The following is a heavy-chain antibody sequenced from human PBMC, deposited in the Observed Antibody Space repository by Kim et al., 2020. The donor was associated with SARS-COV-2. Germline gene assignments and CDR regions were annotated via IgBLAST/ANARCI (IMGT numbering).Heavy chain of an antibody. V-gene: IGHV3-64*01. Sequence: GGSLRLSCAASGFSFSNYGMHWVRQASGKRLEFVSSIGASGGTTYYANSAKGRFTISRDNSVNTMYLQMGSLRTEDTAVYYCAPLGRDASEPLPIDYWGRGTLVTVSS. D-gene: IGHD1-1*01. J-gene: IGHJ4*02. CDR3: APLGRDASEPLPIDY. CDR1: GFSFSNYG. CDR2: IGASGGTT.